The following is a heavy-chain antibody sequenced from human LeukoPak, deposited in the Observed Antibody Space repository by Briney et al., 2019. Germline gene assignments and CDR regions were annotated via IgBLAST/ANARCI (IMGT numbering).Heavy chain of an antibody. Sequence: ASAKISCKASGYTFTDYYMHWVRQALGQGLEWMGWINPNSGGTNYAQKFQGSVTMTRDTSISTAYMELSRLRSDDTAVYYCARYYYDTSSVFDVWGQGTKVTVSS. CDR2: INPNSGGT. J-gene: IGHJ3*01. CDR3: ARYYYDTSSVFDV. D-gene: IGHD3-22*01. CDR1: GYTFTDYY. V-gene: IGHV1-2*02.